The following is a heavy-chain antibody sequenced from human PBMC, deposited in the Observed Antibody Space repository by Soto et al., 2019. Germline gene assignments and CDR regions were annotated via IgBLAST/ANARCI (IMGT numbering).Heavy chain of an antibody. V-gene: IGHV3-33*01. Sequence: QVYLVESGGGVVQPGRSLRLSCAASGFSFSFSGMHWVRRAPGKGLEWVAGLWYDGSGEDYAESVRGRFTISRDNSKNTLYLQMDSLTTEDTSMYYCAREAQNVFDDVGFSFYFDCWGQGTLVTVSS. CDR2: LWYDGSGE. D-gene: IGHD3-10*01. J-gene: IGHJ4*02. CDR3: AREAQNVFDDVGFSFYFDC. CDR1: GFSFSFSG.